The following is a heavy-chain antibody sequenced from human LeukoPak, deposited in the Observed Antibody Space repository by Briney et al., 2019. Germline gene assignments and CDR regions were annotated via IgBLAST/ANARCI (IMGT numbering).Heavy chain of an antibody. D-gene: IGHD3-22*01. Sequence: GGSLRLSCAASGFTFSDYYMSWIRQAPGKGLEWVSYISSSGSTIYYADSVKGRFTISRDNAKNSLYLQMNSLRVEDTAVYYCARERNYYDSSGYPDYWGQGTLVTVSS. J-gene: IGHJ4*02. V-gene: IGHV3-11*04. CDR2: ISSSGSTI. CDR1: GFTFSDYY. CDR3: ARERNYYDSSGYPDY.